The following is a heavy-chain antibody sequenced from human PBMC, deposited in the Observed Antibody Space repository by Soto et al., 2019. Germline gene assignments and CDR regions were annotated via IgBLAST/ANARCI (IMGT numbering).Heavy chain of an antibody. CDR3: ARDKARYDFWSGYYRMFDY. Sequence: QVQLVESGGGVVQPGRSLRLSCAASGFTFSSYAMHWVRQAPGKGLDWVAVISYDGSNKYYADSVKGRFTISRDNSKNTLYLQMNSLRAEDTAVYYCARDKARYDFWSGYYRMFDYWGQGTLVTVSS. CDR1: GFTFSSYA. V-gene: IGHV3-30-3*01. CDR2: ISYDGSNK. D-gene: IGHD3-3*01. J-gene: IGHJ4*02.